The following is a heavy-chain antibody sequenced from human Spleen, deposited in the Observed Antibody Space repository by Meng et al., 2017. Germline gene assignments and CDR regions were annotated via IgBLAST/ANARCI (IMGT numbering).Heavy chain of an antibody. CDR1: GYNFPDYY. Sequence: QVRLVQSGAEVEKPVSSVKVSCKPSGYNFPDYYIHWMRRATGQGLEWMGRINPKNGDTHYAQKFQARVTMTGDTSISTAYMELSGLRSDDTAMYYCARDEDISAAGKLFGDYWGQGTLVTVSS. J-gene: IGHJ4*02. V-gene: IGHV1-2*06. CDR3: ARDEDISAAGKLFGDY. CDR2: INPKNGDT. D-gene: IGHD6-25*01.